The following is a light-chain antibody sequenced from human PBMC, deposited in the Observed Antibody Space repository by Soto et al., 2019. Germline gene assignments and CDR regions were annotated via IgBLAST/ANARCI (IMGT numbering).Light chain of an antibody. J-gene: IGLJ2*01. CDR2: GNS. Sequence: QSVLTQPPSVSGAPGQRVTIPCTGSSSNIGAGYDVHWYQQLPGTAPKLLIYGNSNRPSGVPDRFSSSKSGTSASLAITGLQAEDEADYYCQSYDSSLSGVVFGGGTQLTVL. CDR1: SSNIGAGYD. CDR3: QSYDSSLSGVV. V-gene: IGLV1-40*01.